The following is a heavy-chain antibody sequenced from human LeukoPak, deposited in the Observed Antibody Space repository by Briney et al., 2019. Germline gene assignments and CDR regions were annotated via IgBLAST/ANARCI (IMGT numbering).Heavy chain of an antibody. CDR1: GSTFTGYY. CDR3: AREAGAPYYDFWSGYYDFDY. J-gene: IGHJ4*02. D-gene: IGHD3-3*01. V-gene: IGHV1-2*02. CDR2: TNTNSGGT. Sequence: ASVKVSCKASGSTFTGYYMHWVRQAHGQGLELMGWTNTNSGGTNYAQKFQGRVTMTRGTSISTAYMELRSLRSDDTAVYYCAREAGAPYYDFWSGYYDFDYWGQGTLVTVSS.